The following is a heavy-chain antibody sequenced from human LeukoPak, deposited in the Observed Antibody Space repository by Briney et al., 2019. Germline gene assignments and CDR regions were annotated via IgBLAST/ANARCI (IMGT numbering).Heavy chain of an antibody. V-gene: IGHV3-7*01. Sequence: PGGSPRLSCSASGFTFNTYWMNWVRQAPGKGLEWVANIKRDESETYYVDSVKGRFTISRDNAKNSLSLQMNSLRAEDTAVYYCARGGGNFDYWGQGTLVTVSS. CDR1: GFTFNTYW. CDR2: IKRDESET. CDR3: ARGGGNFDY. D-gene: IGHD2/OR15-2a*01. J-gene: IGHJ4*02.